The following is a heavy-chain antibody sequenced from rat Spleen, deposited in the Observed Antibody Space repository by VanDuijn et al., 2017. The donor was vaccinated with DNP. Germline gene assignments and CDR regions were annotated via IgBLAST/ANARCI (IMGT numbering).Heavy chain of an antibody. CDR2: IRTGGGST. D-gene: IGHD1-11*01. J-gene: IGHJ2*01. V-gene: IGHV5S13*01. Sequence: EVQLVESGGGLVQPGRSLKLSCAASGFTFSNYGMAWVRQTPTKGLEWVASIRTGGGSTYYRDSVKGRFTISRDNAKSTLYLQMDSRRSEDTATYYCATGIGDYWGQGVMVTVSS. CDR1: GFTFSNYG. CDR3: ATGIGDY.